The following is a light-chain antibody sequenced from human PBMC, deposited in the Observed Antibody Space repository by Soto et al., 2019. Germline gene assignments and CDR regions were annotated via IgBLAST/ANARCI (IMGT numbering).Light chain of an antibody. J-gene: IGKJ5*01. Sequence: EIVLTQSPGTLSLSPGERATLSCRSSQSVSSSYLAWYQQKPGQAPRLLIYGASSSATGIPNRFSGSGSGTDSPLTISRLEPEDSAVYYRQQRSNRRTFGQGTRLEIK. V-gene: IGKV3D-20*02. CDR1: QSVSSSY. CDR2: GAS. CDR3: QQRSNRRT.